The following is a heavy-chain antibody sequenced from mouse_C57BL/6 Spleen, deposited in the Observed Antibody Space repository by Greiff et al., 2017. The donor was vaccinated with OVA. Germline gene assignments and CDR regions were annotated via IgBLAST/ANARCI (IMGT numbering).Heavy chain of an antibody. Sequence: QVHVKQPGTELVKPGASVKLSCKASGYTFTSYWMHWVKQRPGQGLEWIGNINPSNGGTNYNEKFKSKATLTVDKSSSTAYMQLSSLTSEDSAVYYCARRFWEDPWYFDVWGTGTTVTVSS. CDR1: GYTFTSYW. CDR2: INPSNGGT. J-gene: IGHJ1*03. CDR3: ARRFWEDPWYFDV. D-gene: IGHD4-1*01. V-gene: IGHV1-53*01.